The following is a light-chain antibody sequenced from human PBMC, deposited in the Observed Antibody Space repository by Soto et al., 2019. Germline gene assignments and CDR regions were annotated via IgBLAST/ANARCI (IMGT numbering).Light chain of an antibody. V-gene: IGKV1-39*01. CDR2: AAS. J-gene: IGKJ2*01. CDR1: QSITNY. CDR3: QQSDSYPYT. Sequence: DIQMTQSPSSLSVSVGDRVTITCRASQSITNYLNWYQQKPGKAPKLLVYAASSLQSGVPSRCSGDGSGTDFTLTISSLQPEDFASYYCQQSDSYPYTFGQGTKLEIK.